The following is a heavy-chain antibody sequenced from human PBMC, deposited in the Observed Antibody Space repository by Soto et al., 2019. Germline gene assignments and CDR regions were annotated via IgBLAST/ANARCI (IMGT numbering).Heavy chain of an antibody. CDR2: INHSGST. J-gene: IGHJ4*02. Sequence: SETLSLTCAVYGGSFSGYYWSWIRQPPGKGLEWIGEINHSGSTNYNPSLKSRVTISVDTSKNQFSLKLSSVTAADTAVYYCARASDDFWSGYYRQFDYWGQGTLVPVSS. D-gene: IGHD3-3*01. V-gene: IGHV4-34*01. CDR1: GGSFSGYY. CDR3: ARASDDFWSGYYRQFDY.